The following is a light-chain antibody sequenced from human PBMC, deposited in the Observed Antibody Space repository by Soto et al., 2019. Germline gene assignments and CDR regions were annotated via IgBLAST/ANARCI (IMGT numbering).Light chain of an antibody. Sequence: EIVLTQSPGTLSLSLGERATLSCRASQNISRSLAWYQQKPGQGPSLLIYGTSTRAGGVPARFSGSGSGTDFTLTISRLEPEDFAVYYCQQYGSSPQTFGQGTKVDIK. CDR2: GTS. CDR3: QQYGSSPQT. J-gene: IGKJ1*01. V-gene: IGKV3-20*01. CDR1: QNISRS.